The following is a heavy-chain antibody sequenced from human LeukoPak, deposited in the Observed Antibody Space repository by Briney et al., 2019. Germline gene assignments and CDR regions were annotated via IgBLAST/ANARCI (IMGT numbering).Heavy chain of an antibody. CDR1: GFTFSDHY. Sequence: GGSLRLSCAASGFTFSDHYMDWVRQAPGKGLEWVSSISSSSSYIYYADSVKGRFTISRDNAKNSLYPQMNSLRAEDTAVYYCARGGDYVSDDAFDIWGQGTMVTVSS. J-gene: IGHJ3*02. CDR3: ARGGDYVSDDAFDI. D-gene: IGHD4-17*01. CDR2: ISSSSSYI. V-gene: IGHV3-21*01.